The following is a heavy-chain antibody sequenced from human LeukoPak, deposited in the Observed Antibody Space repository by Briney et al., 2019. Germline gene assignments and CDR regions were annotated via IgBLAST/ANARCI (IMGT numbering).Heavy chain of an antibody. CDR3: ARDSLDILTGYFDY. J-gene: IGHJ4*02. D-gene: IGHD3-9*01. CDR1: GGSISNYY. CDR2: FNTIGST. V-gene: IGHV4-4*07. Sequence: PSETLSLACTVSGGSISNYYWSWIRQPAGKGLEWIGRFNTIGSTNYNPSLKSRVTISVDKSKNQFSLKVNSVTAADTAVYYCARDSLDILTGYFDYWGQGTLVTVSS.